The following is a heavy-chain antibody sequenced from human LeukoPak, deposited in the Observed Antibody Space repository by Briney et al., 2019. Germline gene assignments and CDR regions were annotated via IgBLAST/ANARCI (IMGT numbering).Heavy chain of an antibody. CDR2: ISGSGGST. Sequence: GSLRLSCAASGLSFSSFAMSWVRQGPARGLEWVSAISGSGGSTYYADSVKGRFTISRDNSKNTLYLQMNSLRAEDTAVYYCAKDLHDIVGATTFDYWGQGTLVTVYS. D-gene: IGHD1-26*01. CDR3: AKDLHDIVGATTFDY. CDR1: GLSFSSFA. J-gene: IGHJ4*02. V-gene: IGHV3-23*01.